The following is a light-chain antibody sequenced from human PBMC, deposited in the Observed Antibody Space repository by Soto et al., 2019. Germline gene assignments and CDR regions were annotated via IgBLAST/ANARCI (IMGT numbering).Light chain of an antibody. CDR1: QSIGWY. CDR2: AAS. J-gene: IGKJ1*01. V-gene: IGKV1-39*01. Sequence: DIQMTQSPSSLSASVGDRVTITCRASQSIGWYLHWYQQKPGKAPKVLIYAASSLQSGVPSRFSGRGSGTDFTLTISSLQPEDCATYYCQQSFSALWTFGQGTKVEIK. CDR3: QQSFSALWT.